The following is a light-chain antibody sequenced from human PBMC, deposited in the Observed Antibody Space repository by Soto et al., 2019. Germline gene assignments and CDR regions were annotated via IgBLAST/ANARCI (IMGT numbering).Light chain of an antibody. CDR3: QHYNSYSPT. V-gene: IGKV1-5*01. J-gene: IGKJ1*01. CDR2: DAS. Sequence: DIQMTQSPSTLSASVGDRVTITCRASQSISSWLAWYQQKPGKAPKLLIYDASSLESGVPSRFSGSGSGTEFTVTISSLQPDDFATYYCQHYNSYSPTFGLGTKVEIK. CDR1: QSISSW.